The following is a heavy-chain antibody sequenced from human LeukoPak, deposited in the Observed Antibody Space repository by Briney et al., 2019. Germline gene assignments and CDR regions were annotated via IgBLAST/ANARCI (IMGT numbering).Heavy chain of an antibody. CDR1: GGSISSYY. J-gene: IGHJ6*03. V-gene: IGHV4-59*01. CDR2: IYYSGST. Sequence: PSETLSLTCTVSGGSISSYYWSWIRQPPGKGLEWIGYIYYSGSTNYNPSLKSRVTISVDTSKNQFSLKLSSVTAADTAVYYCARVDLEWSLSSYCYMDVWGKGTTVTVSS. D-gene: IGHD3-3*01. CDR3: ARVDLEWSLSSYCYMDV.